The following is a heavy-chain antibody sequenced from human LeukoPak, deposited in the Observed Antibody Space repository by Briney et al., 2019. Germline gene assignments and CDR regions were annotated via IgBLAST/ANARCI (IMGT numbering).Heavy chain of an antibody. CDR1: GYSISSGYY. CDR3: ARQGVSSGYAFDI. D-gene: IGHD3-22*01. CDR2: IYHSGST. J-gene: IGHJ3*02. Sequence: PSGTLSLTCTVSGYSISSGYYWGWIRQPPGKGLEWIGSIYHSGSTYYNPSLKSRVTISVDTSKNQFSLKLSSVTAADTAVYYCARQGVSSGYAFDIWGQGTMVTVSS. V-gene: IGHV4-38-2*02.